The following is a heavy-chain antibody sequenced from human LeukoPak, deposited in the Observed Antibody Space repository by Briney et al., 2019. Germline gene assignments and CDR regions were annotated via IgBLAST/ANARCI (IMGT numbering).Heavy chain of an antibody. V-gene: IGHV3-23*01. CDR2: ISGSGGST. D-gene: IGHD3-10*01. Sequence: GGSLRLSCAASGFAFSSYALSWVRQAPGKGLEWVSAISGSGGSTYYADSVKGRFTISRDNSKNTLYLQMNSLRAEDTAVYYCAKRWDGSGSYFFDYWGQGTLVTVSS. CDR3: AKRWDGSGSYFFDY. J-gene: IGHJ4*02. CDR1: GFAFSSYA.